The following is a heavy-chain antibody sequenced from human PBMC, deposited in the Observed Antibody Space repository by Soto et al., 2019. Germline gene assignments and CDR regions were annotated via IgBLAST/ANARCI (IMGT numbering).Heavy chain of an antibody. J-gene: IGHJ4*02. V-gene: IGHV1-18*01. CDR3: ARSGCIGGSCYSYYFDY. CDR1: GYTFTSYG. D-gene: IGHD2-15*01. Sequence: QVQLVQSGAEVKKPGASVKVSCKASGYTFTSYGISWVRQAPGQGLEWMGWISAYNGNTNYAQKLQGRVTMTTDTSTSTANMELRSLRSDDTAVYYCARSGCIGGSCYSYYFDYWGQGTLVTVSS. CDR2: ISAYNGNT.